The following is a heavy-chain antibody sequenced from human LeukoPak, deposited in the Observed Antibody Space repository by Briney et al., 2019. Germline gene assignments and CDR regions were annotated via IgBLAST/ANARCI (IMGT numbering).Heavy chain of an antibody. V-gene: IGHV4-39*01. D-gene: IGHD3-22*01. J-gene: IGHJ4*02. Sequence: SETLSLTCTVSGGSISSSSYYWGWIRQPPGKGLEWIVSIYYSGSTYYNPSLKSRVTISVDTSKNQFSLKLSSVTAADTAVYYCARGIQDYYDSSGPFDYWGQGTLVTVSS. CDR3: ARGIQDYYDSSGPFDY. CDR1: GGSISSSSYY. CDR2: IYYSGST.